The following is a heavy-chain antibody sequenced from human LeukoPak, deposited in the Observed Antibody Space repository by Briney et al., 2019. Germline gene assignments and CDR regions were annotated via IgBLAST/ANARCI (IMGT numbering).Heavy chain of an antibody. V-gene: IGHV2-5*01. J-gene: IGHJ4*02. D-gene: IGHD3-22*01. Sequence: SGPTLVKPTQTLTLTCTFSGFSLSTSGVGVGWIRQPPGKALEWLALIYWNDDKRYSPSLKSRLTITKDTSKNQVVLTMTNMDPVDTATYYCAHRRGYYDSSGYCPPEYYFDYWGQGTLVTVSS. CDR2: IYWNDDK. CDR1: GFSLSTSGVG. CDR3: AHRRGYYDSSGYCPPEYYFDY.